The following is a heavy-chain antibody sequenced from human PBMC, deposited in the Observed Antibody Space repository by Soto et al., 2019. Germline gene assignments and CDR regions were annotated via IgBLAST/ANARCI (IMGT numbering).Heavy chain of an antibody. CDR1: GFTFSSYA. CDR2: ISGSGGST. D-gene: IGHD3-22*01. Sequence: GGSLRLSCAASGFTFSSYAMSWVRQAPGKGLEWVSAISGSGGSTYYADSVKGRFTISRENSKNTLYLQMNSLRAEDTAVYYCAKGRGTGYYYDSGGYYYWGQGTLVTVSS. V-gene: IGHV3-23*01. CDR3: AKGRGTGYYYDSGGYYY. J-gene: IGHJ4*02.